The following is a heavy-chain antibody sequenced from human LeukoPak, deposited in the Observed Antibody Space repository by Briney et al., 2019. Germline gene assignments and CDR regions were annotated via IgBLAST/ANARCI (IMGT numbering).Heavy chain of an antibody. CDR1: GGTFSSYA. V-gene: IGHV1-69*05. CDR3: ARDHRVYSSSPDYYFDY. CDR2: IIPIFGTA. Sequence: ASVNVSCKASGGTFSSYAISWVRQAPGQGLEWMGGIIPIFGTANYAQKFQGRVTITTDESTSTAYMELSSLRSEDTAVYYCARDHRVYSSSPDYYFDYWGQGTLVTVSS. D-gene: IGHD6-6*01. J-gene: IGHJ4*02.